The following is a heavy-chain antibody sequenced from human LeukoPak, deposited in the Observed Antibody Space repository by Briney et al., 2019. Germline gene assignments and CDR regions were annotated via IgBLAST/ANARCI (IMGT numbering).Heavy chain of an antibody. V-gene: IGHV3-23*01. CDR3: AKVTPPGWLQFSYMDV. Sequence: PGGSLRLSCAASGFTFSSYAMSWVRQAPGKGLEWVSAISGSGGSTYYADSVKGRFTISRDNSKNTLYLQMNSLRAEDAAVYYCAKVTPPGWLQFSYMDVWGKGTTVTVSS. CDR2: ISGSGGST. J-gene: IGHJ6*03. CDR1: GFTFSSYA. D-gene: IGHD5-24*01.